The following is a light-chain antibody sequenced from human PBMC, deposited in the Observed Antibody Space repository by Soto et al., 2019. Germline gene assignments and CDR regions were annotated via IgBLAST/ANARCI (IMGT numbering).Light chain of an antibody. J-gene: IGKJ1*01. CDR2: EVS. CDR1: RSLLNTDGKTY. V-gene: IGKV2D-29*01. CDR3: MQRLHLPWP. Sequence: EIVMTQTPLSLSVTPGQPASISCKSSRSLLNTDGKTYVYWYQQKPGQPPQLLISEVSYRFSGVPDRFSGSGSGTDFTRKIRRVQPEDVGVYYCMQRLHLPWPFGHGTTVE.